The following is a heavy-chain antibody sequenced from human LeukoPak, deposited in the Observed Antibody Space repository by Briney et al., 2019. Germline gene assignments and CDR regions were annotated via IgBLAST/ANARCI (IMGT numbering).Heavy chain of an antibody. Sequence: GASVKVSCKASGYTFTGYYMHWVRQAPGQGLEWMGWINPNSGGTNYAQKFQGRVTMTRDTSISTAYMELSRLRSDDTAVYYCARGPYYDFWSGSEYAFDIWGQGTMVTVSS. J-gene: IGHJ3*02. V-gene: IGHV1-2*02. CDR3: ARGPYYDFWSGSEYAFDI. CDR1: GYTFTGYY. CDR2: INPNSGGT. D-gene: IGHD3-3*01.